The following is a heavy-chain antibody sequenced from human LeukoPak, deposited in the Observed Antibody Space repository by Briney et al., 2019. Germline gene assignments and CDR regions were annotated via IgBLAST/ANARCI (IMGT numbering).Heavy chain of an antibody. Sequence: SETLSLTCAVSAYSISRGYEGGGSRQRPGEGVGGIGKIFDRRSTYYNPSLNRRLSISVDTSKTQFSLKLSSVTAADTAVYFCGRLRGSTIFGVVILDYYMDVWGKGTPVTVSS. CDR1: AYSISRGYE. J-gene: IGHJ6*03. V-gene: IGHV4-38-2*01. CDR2: IFDRRST. D-gene: IGHD3-3*01. CDR3: GRLRGSTIFGVVILDYYMDV.